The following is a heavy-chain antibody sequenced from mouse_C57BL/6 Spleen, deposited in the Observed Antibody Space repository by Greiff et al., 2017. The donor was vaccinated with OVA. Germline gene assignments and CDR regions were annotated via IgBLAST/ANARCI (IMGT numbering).Heavy chain of an antibody. CDR2: ISSGGSYT. D-gene: IGHD2-4*01. J-gene: IGHJ1*03. Sequence: EVHLVESGGDLVKPGGSLKLSCAASGFTFSSYGMSWVRQTPDKRLEWVATISSGGSYTYYPDSVKGRFTISRDNAKNTLYLQMSSLKSEDTAMYYCARTDYNYWYFDVWGTGTTVTVSS. CDR3: ARTDYNYWYFDV. V-gene: IGHV5-6*01. CDR1: GFTFSSYG.